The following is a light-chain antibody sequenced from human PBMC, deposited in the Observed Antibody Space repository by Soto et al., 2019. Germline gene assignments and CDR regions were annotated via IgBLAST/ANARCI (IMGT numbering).Light chain of an antibody. CDR1: SSDVGGYNY. CDR2: DVS. J-gene: IGLJ1*01. V-gene: IGLV2-11*01. Sequence: QSALTQPRSVSGSPGQSVTISCTGTSSDVGGYNYVYWYQQHPGKAPKVMIYDVSERPSGVPVRFSGSKSGNTASLTISGLQAADEADYYCCSYAGSPRYVLGTGTKLTVL. CDR3: CSYAGSPRYV.